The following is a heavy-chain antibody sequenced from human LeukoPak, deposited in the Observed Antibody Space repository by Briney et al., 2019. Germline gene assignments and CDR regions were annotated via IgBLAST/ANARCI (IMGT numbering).Heavy chain of an antibody. CDR2: IYSGGST. J-gene: IGHJ4*02. Sequence: GGALRLSCAASGFTVSSNYMSWVRQAPGKGLEWVSVIYSGGSTYYADSVKGRFTISRDNSKNTLYLQMNSLRAEDTAVYYCARASTVPQYYFDYWGQGTLVTVSS. CDR3: ARASTVPQYYFDY. D-gene: IGHD4-17*01. V-gene: IGHV3-53*01. CDR1: GFTVSSNY.